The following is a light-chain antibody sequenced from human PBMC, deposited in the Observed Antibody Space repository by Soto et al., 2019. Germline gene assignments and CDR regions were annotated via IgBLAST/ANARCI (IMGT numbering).Light chain of an antibody. CDR2: DNN. CDR3: ATWDGSLPGEV. Sequence: QSVLTQSPSVSAAPGQQVTISCSGSSSNIGNNYVSWYQQVPGTAPKLLIYDNNKRPSGIPDRFSGSKFGTSGTLDITGLQTGDEADYYCATWDGSLPGEVFGGGTKLTVL. J-gene: IGLJ2*01. CDR1: SSNIGNNY. V-gene: IGLV1-51*01.